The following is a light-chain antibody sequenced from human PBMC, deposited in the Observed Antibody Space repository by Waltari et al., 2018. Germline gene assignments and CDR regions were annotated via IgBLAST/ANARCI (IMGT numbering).Light chain of an antibody. CDR1: SSDVGGYNY. V-gene: IGLV2-14*01. CDR3: SSYTSNISWV. J-gene: IGLJ3*02. Sequence: QSALTQPRSVSGSPGQSVTISCTGTSSDVGGYNYVSWYQQHPGKAPKVILYDVTYRPAGISTRVSGSKAGNTASLTIYGIQAEDEAYYYCSSYTSNISWVFGGGTKLTVL. CDR2: DVT.